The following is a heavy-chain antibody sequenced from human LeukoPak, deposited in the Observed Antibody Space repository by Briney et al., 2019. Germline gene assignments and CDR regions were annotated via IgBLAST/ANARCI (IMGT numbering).Heavy chain of an antibody. J-gene: IGHJ4*02. D-gene: IGHD5-12*01. CDR3: ARDRHSGYDYYFDY. CDR2: IYHSGST. Sequence: SETLSLTCTVSGGSISSGGYYWSWIRQPPGKGLEWIGYIYHSGSTYYNPCLKSRVTISVDRSKNQFSLKLSSVTAADTAVYYCARDRHSGYDYYFDYWGQGTLVTVSS. V-gene: IGHV4-30-2*01. CDR1: GGSISSGGYY.